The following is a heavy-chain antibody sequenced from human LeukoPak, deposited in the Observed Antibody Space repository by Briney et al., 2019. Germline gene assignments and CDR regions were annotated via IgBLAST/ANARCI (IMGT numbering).Heavy chain of an antibody. J-gene: IGHJ6*03. Sequence: SETLSLTCTVSGGSLSSGSYYWSWIRQPAGKGLEWIGRIYTSGSTNYNPSLKSRVTISVDTSKNQFSLKLSSVTAADTAVYYCARAGYYDFWSGYYTDAGNYYYMDVWGKGTTVTVSS. V-gene: IGHV4-61*02. D-gene: IGHD3-3*01. CDR1: GGSLSSGSYY. CDR3: ARAGYYDFWSGYYTDAGNYYYMDV. CDR2: IYTSGST.